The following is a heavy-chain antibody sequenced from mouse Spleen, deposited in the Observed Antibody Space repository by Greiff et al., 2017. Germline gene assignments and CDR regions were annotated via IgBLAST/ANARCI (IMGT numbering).Heavy chain of an antibody. D-gene: IGHD2-4*01. CDR2: INPNNGGT. CDR1: GYTFTDYN. Sequence: EVQLQESGPELVKPGASVKMSCKASGYTFTDYNMHWVKQSHGKSLEWIGYINPNNGGTSYNQKFKGKATLTVNKSSSTAYMELRSLTSEDSAVYYCARSLYYDYSWFAYWGQGTLVTVSA. CDR3: ARSLYYDYSWFAY. J-gene: IGHJ3*01. V-gene: IGHV1-22*01.